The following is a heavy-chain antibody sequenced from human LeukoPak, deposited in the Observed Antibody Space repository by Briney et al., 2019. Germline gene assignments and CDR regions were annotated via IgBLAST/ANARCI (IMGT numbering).Heavy chain of an antibody. J-gene: IGHJ5*02. Sequence: SETLSLTCTVSDGSSSSSSWNWLRQPPGKGLEWIGYIYYSGNTKYNPSLESRVTISVDTSKNQTSLKLRSLTAADTAIYYCARRQPTGGDNGLYNWFDPWGQGILVTVSS. V-gene: IGHV4-59*08. CDR2: IYYSGNT. CDR1: DGSSSSSS. CDR3: ARRQPTGGDNGLYNWFDP. D-gene: IGHD2-21*01.